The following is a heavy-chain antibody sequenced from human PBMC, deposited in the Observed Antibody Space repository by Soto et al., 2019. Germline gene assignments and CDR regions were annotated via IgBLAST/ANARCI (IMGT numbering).Heavy chain of an antibody. J-gene: IGHJ4*02. Sequence: GGSLRLSCAASGFTFSSYAMHWVRQAPGRGLVWVSRLNSDGTTTNYADSVKGRFTISRDNAKNTLYLQMNSLRVEDTAVYYCARGANDYTIPRGHDYWGQGTLVTVSS. CDR3: ARGANDYTIPRGHDY. CDR2: LNSDGTTT. CDR1: GFTFSSYA. V-gene: IGHV3-74*01. D-gene: IGHD4-4*01.